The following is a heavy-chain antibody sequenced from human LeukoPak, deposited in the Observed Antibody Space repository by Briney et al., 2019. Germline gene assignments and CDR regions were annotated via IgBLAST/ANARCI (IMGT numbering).Heavy chain of an antibody. CDR1: GGSISSYY. Sequence: SETLSLTCTVSGGSISSYYWSWIRQPPGKGLEWLGYIYYSGSTNYNPSLKSRVTISVDTSKNQFSLKLSSVTAADTAVYYCARVRDSSGYPFDYWGQGTRVTVSS. D-gene: IGHD3-22*01. V-gene: IGHV4-59*01. CDR2: IYYSGST. CDR3: ARVRDSSGYPFDY. J-gene: IGHJ4*02.